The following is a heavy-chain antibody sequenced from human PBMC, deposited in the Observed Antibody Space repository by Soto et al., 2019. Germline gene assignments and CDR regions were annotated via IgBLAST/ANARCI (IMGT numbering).Heavy chain of an antibody. V-gene: IGHV3-23*01. Sequence: EVQLLESGGGLVQPGGSLRLSCAASGFTFSTYAMSWVRQAPGKGLEWVSSISGSGDSTYYADSVQGRFTSARDNSKNTLYLPMNSLRAEDTAVYYCARGSDYDYYYYMYDWGTGTTVSVSS. D-gene: IGHD3-10*01. J-gene: IGHJ6*03. CDR3: ARGSDYDYYYYMYD. CDR2: ISGSGDST. CDR1: GFTFSTYA.